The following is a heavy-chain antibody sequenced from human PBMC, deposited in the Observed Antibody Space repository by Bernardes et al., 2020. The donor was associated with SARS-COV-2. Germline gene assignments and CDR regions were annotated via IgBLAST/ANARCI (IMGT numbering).Heavy chain of an antibody. CDR3: ANTYYDFWSGYSPTVFDY. V-gene: IGHV4-39*01. CDR1: GGSISSISYY. CDR2: IYYSGST. D-gene: IGHD3-3*01. Sequence: AETLSLTCTVSGGSISSISYYWGWLLQPPGKGLEWIGSIYYSGSTYYNPSLKSRVTISVDTSKNQFSLKLSSVTAADTAVYYCANTYYDFWSGYSPTVFDYWGQGTLVTVSS. J-gene: IGHJ4*02.